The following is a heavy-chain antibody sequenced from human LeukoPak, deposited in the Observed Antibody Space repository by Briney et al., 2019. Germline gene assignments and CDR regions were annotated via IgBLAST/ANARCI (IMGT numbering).Heavy chain of an antibody. V-gene: IGHV3-23*01. D-gene: IGHD3-10*01. CDR2: ISGSGGST. CDR1: GLTFSGYW. CDR3: AKDRRVLLWFGPFDY. J-gene: IGHJ4*02. Sequence: GGSLRLSCAASGLTFSGYWMSWVRQAPGKGLEWVSAISGSGGSTYYADSVKGRFTISRDNSKNTLYLQMNSLRAEDTAVYYCAKDRRVLLWFGPFDYWGQGTLVTVSS.